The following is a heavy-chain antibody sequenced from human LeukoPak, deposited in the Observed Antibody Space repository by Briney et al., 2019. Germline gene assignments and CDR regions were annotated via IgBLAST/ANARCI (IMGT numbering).Heavy chain of an antibody. CDR2: VKSDGAGT. D-gene: IGHD3-22*01. CDR3: VVVFDY. CDR1: GFTFSTYA. Sequence: GGSLRLSCAASGFTFSTYAMSWVRQAPGKGLAWVASVKSDGAGTHYADSVKGRFTISRDNAKKSLYLQMNSLRAEDTAVYYCVVVFDYWGQGTLVTVSS. J-gene: IGHJ4*02. V-gene: IGHV3-23*01.